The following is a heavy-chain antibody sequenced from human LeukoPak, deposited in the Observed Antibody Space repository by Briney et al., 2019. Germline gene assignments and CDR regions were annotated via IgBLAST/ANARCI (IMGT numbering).Heavy chain of an antibody. CDR3: ARDLGQIQLWFSDNWFDP. D-gene: IGHD5-18*01. V-gene: IGHV1-69*05. CDR1: GYTFTSYG. J-gene: IGHJ5*02. CDR2: IIPIFGTA. Sequence: ASVKVSCKASGYTFTSYGISWVRQAPGQGLEWMGGIIPIFGTANYAQKFQGRVTITTDESTSTAYMELSSLRSEDTAVYYCARDLGQIQLWFSDNWFDPWGQGTLVTVSS.